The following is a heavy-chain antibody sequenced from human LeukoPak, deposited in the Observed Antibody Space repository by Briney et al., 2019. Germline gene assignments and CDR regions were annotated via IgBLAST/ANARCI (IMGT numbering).Heavy chain of an antibody. Sequence: PGGSLRLSCAASGFTFDDYAMHWVRQAPGKGLEWVSGISWNSGSIGYADSVKGRFTISRDNAKNSLYLQMNSLRVEDTAVYYCWVPFDFWGQGTLVTVSS. CDR2: ISWNSGSI. J-gene: IGHJ4*02. V-gene: IGHV3-9*01. CDR3: WVPFDF. CDR1: GFTFDDYA. D-gene: IGHD1-1*01.